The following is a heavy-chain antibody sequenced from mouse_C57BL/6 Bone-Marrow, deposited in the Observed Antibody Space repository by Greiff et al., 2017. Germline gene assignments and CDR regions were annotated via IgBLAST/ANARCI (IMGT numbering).Heavy chain of an antibody. Sequence: EVQLVESGPGLVKPSQSLSLTCSVTGYSITSGYYWNWIRQFPGNKLEWMGYISYDGSNNYNPSLKNRISITRDTSKNQFFLKLNSVTTEDTATYYCARGRYYDYDEDYVDYWGQGTTLTVSS. D-gene: IGHD2-4*01. V-gene: IGHV3-6*01. CDR1: GYSITSGYY. J-gene: IGHJ2*01. CDR3: ARGRYYDYDEDYVDY. CDR2: ISYDGSN.